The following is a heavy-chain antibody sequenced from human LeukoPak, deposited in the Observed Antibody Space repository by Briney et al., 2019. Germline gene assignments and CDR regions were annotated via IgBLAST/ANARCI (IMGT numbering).Heavy chain of an antibody. CDR1: GFTFSSYA. CDR3: AKGVGAPYYDSSGYPDY. J-gene: IGHJ4*02. CDR2: ISGSGGST. V-gene: IGHV3-23*01. Sequence: GASLRLSCAASGFTFSSYAMNWVPQAPGKGLEGVSGISGSGGSTYYADSVKGRFTISRDNSKNTLYLQMNSLRAEDTAIYYCAKGVGAPYYDSSGYPDYWGQGTLVTVSS. D-gene: IGHD3-22*01.